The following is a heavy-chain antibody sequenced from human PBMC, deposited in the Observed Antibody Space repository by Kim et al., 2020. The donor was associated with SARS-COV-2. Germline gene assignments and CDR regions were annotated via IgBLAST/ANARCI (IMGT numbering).Heavy chain of an antibody. CDR3: ATDPPYYFDSSGYPEPQYYFDY. J-gene: IGHJ4*02. CDR1: GGSVSSGNYY. D-gene: IGHD3-22*01. Sequence: SETLSLTCTVSGGSVSSGNYYWSWIRQPPGKGLEWIGYIYYSGTTNYNPSLKSRVTISVDTSKNQFSLKMSSVTAADTAVYYCATDPPYYFDSSGYPEPQYYFDYWGQGTLVTVSS. V-gene: IGHV4-61*01. CDR2: IYYSGTT.